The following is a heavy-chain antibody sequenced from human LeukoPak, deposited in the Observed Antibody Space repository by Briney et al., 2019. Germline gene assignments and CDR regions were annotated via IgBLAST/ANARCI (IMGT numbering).Heavy chain of an antibody. CDR1: GFTFSSYE. Sequence: GGSLRLSCAASGFTFSSYEMNWVRQAPGKGLEWVSYISSSGSTIYYADSVKGRFTISRDNAKNSLYLQMNSLRAEDTAVYYCAREKGYYGSGSYADYWGQGTLVTVSS. CDR3: AREKGYYGSGSYADY. J-gene: IGHJ4*02. D-gene: IGHD3-10*01. CDR2: ISSSGSTI. V-gene: IGHV3-48*03.